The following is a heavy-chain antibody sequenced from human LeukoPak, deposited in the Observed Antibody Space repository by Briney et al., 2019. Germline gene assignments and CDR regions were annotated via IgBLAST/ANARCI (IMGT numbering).Heavy chain of an antibody. Sequence: ASVKVSCKASGGTFSSYAISWVRQAPGQGLEWMGWISAYNGNTNYAQKLQGRVTMTTDTSTSTAYMELRSLRSDDTAVYYCARTGFRGVIITSRYFDYWGQGTLVTVSS. J-gene: IGHJ4*02. CDR3: ARTGFRGVIITSRYFDY. D-gene: IGHD3-10*01. CDR1: GGTFSSYA. V-gene: IGHV1-18*01. CDR2: ISAYNGNT.